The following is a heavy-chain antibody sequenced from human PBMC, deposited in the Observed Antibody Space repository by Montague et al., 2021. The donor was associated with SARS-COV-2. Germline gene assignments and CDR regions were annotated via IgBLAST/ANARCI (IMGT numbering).Heavy chain of an antibody. D-gene: IGHD1-1*01. CDR3: ARLGDGVEPSPFLGLGPFYYYHYIAI. Sequence: SETLSLTCAVRGGSFSGYSWLWIRQPPGKGLQWIGEVKHSGDTKYNTSLKSRVAISIATSKNQFSLKLSSVTAPDTAVYYCARLGDGVEPSPFLGLGPFYYYHYIAIWGKGTAVTVSS. CDR1: GGSFSGYS. CDR2: VKHSGDT. J-gene: IGHJ6*03. V-gene: IGHV4-34*01.